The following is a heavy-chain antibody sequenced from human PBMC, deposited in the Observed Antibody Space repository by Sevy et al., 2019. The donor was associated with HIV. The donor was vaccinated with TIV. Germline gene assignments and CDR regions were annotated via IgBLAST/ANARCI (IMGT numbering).Heavy chain of an antibody. V-gene: IGHV3-21*01. J-gene: IGHJ3*02. CDR3: ATVSDRAAMVSDAFDI. Sequence: GGSLRLSCAASGFTFSSYSMNWVRQAPGKGLEWVSSISSSSSYMYYADSVKGRFTISRDNAKNSLYLQMNSLRAEDTAVYYCATVSDRAAMVSDAFDIWGQGTMVTVSS. D-gene: IGHD5-18*01. CDR2: ISSSSSYM. CDR1: GFTFSSYS.